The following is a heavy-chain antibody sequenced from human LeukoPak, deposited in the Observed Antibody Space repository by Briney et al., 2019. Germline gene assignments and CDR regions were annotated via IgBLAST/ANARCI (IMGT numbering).Heavy chain of an antibody. CDR3: ATLRLSDHFDY. CDR2: ITDNGNTT. V-gene: IGHV3-23*01. CDR1: GFTFSGYA. D-gene: IGHD2-15*01. Sequence: GGSLRLSCAASGFTFSGYAMNWVRLAPGKGLEWLSAITDNGNTTYYADSVQGRFTISRDNSKNTLHLQMNSLRAEDTAVYYCATLRLSDHFDYWGQGTLVTVSS. J-gene: IGHJ4*02.